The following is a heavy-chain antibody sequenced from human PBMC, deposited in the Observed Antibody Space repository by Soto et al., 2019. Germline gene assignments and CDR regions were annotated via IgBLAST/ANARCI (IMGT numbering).Heavy chain of an antibody. J-gene: IGHJ4*02. CDR2: INHSGST. CDR3: ARGHPKFGF. CDR1: GGSFSGYY. V-gene: IGHV4-34*01. Sequence: QVQLQQGGAGLLKPSETLSLTCAVYGGSFSGYYWSWIRQPPGKGLEWIGEINHSGSTNNNPSLKSRVTISVDTSKNQFSLKLSSVTAADTAVYYCARGHPKFGFWGQGTLVTVSS.